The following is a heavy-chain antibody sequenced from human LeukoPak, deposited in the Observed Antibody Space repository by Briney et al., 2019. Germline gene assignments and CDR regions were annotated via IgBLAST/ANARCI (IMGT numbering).Heavy chain of an antibody. CDR3: ARDRIDY. J-gene: IGHJ4*02. CDR2: ISSSSTTT. Sequence: GGSLRLSCAASGFTFSSFSMNWVRHTPGMGLEWVSYISSSSTTTYYADSVKGRFTISRDNSKNTLYLQMNSLRAEDTAVYYCARDRIDYWGQGTLVTVSS. CDR1: GFTFSSFS. V-gene: IGHV3-48*01.